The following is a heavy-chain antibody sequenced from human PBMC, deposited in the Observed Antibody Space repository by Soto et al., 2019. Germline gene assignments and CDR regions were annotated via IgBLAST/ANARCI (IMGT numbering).Heavy chain of an antibody. CDR3: ARCPTGIDAFDI. V-gene: IGHV4-34*01. CDR1: GGSFSGYY. Sequence: SETLSLTCAVYGGSFSGYYCSRIRQPPGKGLEGIGESNHSGSTNYNPSLTSRVTISVDTSKNQFSLKLSSVTAADTAVYYCARCPTGIDAFDIWGQGTLVTVS. J-gene: IGHJ3*02. CDR2: SNHSGST. D-gene: IGHD7-27*01.